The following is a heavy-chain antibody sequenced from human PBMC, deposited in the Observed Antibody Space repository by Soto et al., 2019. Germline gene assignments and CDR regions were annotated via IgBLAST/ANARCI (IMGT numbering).Heavy chain of an antibody. V-gene: IGHV3-48*03. CDR2: ISSSGSTI. CDR1: GFTFSSYE. Sequence: GGSLRLSCAASGFTFSSYEMNWVRRAPGKGLEWVSYISSSGSTIYYADSVKGRFTISRDNAKNSLYLQMNSLRAEDTAVYYCARDRELWFGFMDVWGQGTTVTVSS. J-gene: IGHJ6*02. CDR3: ARDRELWFGFMDV. D-gene: IGHD3-10*01.